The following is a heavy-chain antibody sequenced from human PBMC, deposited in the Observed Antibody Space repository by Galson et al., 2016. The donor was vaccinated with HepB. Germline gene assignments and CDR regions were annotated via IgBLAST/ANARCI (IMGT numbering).Heavy chain of an antibody. J-gene: IGHJ6*02. V-gene: IGHV4-59*01. CDR3: ARDDSGGWYGFHYGMDV. D-gene: IGHD6-19*01. CDR1: GASISGYY. Sequence: SETLSLTCTVSGASISGYYLSWIRQPPGKGLEWIGYIYYSGRTNYNPSLKSRVTISVDTSKNQFSLKLSSVTAADTAVYYYARDDSGGWYGFHYGMDVWGQGTTVTVSS. CDR2: IYYSGRT.